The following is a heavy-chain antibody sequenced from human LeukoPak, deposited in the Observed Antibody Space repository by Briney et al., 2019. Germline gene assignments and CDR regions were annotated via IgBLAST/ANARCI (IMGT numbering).Heavy chain of an antibody. Sequence: GGSLRLSCAASGFTFSSYSMNWVRQAPGKGLEWVSSISSSSSYIYYADSVKGRFTISRDNAKNSLYLQMNSLRAEDTAVYYYARDSSGSYYPHYFDYWGQGTLVTVSS. D-gene: IGHD1-26*01. CDR1: GFTFSSYS. J-gene: IGHJ4*02. CDR2: ISSSSSYI. CDR3: ARDSSGSYYPHYFDY. V-gene: IGHV3-21*01.